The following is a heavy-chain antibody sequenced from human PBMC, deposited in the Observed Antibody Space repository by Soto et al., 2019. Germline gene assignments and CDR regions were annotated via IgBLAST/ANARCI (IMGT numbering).Heavy chain of an antibody. CDR2: TSYDENYK. CDR1: GFTFSGYA. Sequence: QVQLVESGGGVVQPGMSLRLSCAASGFTFSGYAMHWVRQAPGKGLEWVAATSYDENYKYYADSVKGRFTISRDNSKNTLFLQMNSLTTEDTAVYYCARQGGSPSIWYFDHWGQGSLVTVSS. V-gene: IGHV3-30*04. J-gene: IGHJ4*02. CDR3: ARQGGSPSIWYFDH. D-gene: IGHD6-6*01.